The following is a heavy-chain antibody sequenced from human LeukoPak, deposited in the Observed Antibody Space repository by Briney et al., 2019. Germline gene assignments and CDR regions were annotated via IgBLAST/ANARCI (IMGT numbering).Heavy chain of an antibody. Sequence: SETLSLTCTVSGGSISSYYWSWIRQPAGKGLEWIGRIYTGGSTNYNPSLKSRVTMSVDTSKNQCSLKLSSVTAADTAVYYCARDAVGGASRDWLFDLWGRGTLVTVSS. CDR3: ARDAVGGASRDWLFDL. D-gene: IGHD1-26*01. J-gene: IGHJ2*01. CDR2: IYTGGST. V-gene: IGHV4-4*07. CDR1: GGSISSYY.